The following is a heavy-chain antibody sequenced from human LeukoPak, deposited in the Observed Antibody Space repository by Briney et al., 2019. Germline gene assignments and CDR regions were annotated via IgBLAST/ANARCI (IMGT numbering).Heavy chain of an antibody. CDR2: IFYSGST. CDR1: GGSISRYY. D-gene: IGHD2-2*01. V-gene: IGHV4-59*01. Sequence: PSETLSLTCTVSGGSISRYYWSWIRQPPGKGLEWIGYIFYSGSTAYNPSLKSRVTISVDTSKNQFSLKLTSVTAADTAVYYCAGGPYAYYYMDVWGKGTTVTISS. J-gene: IGHJ6*03. CDR3: AGGPYAYYYMDV.